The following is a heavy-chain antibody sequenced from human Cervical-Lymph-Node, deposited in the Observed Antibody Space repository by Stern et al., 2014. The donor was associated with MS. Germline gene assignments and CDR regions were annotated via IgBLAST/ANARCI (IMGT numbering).Heavy chain of an antibody. CDR2: INSVGSET. CDR3: ARLPTYSHGNTAV. CDR1: GFTLRNYW. V-gene: IGHV3-74*01. D-gene: IGHD2-21*01. Sequence: EVQLVESGGGLVQPGGSLRLSCAASGFTLRNYWMHWVRQAPGKGLVWVSRINSVGSETTYADSVKGRFTISRDNTKNTVHLQMDGLSAEDTALYYCARLPTYSHGNTAVWGHGTMVTVTS. J-gene: IGHJ3*01.